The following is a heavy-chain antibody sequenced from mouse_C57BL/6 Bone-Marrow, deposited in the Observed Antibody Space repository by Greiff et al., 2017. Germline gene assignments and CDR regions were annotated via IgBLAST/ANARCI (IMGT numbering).Heavy chain of an antibody. D-gene: IGHD4-1*01. CDR1: GYTFTSYW. V-gene: IGHV1-72*01. J-gene: IGHJ3*01. CDR2: IDPNSGGT. Sequence: QVQLQQPGAELVKPGATVKLSCKASGYTFTSYWMHWVKQRPGRGLEWMGRIDPNSGGTKYNEKFKSKATLTVDKPSSTAYMQLSSLTSEDAAVYYCARGELGAFAYWGQGTLVTVSA. CDR3: ARGELGAFAY.